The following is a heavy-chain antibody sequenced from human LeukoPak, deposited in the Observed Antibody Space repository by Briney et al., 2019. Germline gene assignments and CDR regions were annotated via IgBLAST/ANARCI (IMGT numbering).Heavy chain of an antibody. CDR2: IYYSGST. Sequence: SETLSLTCTVSGGSISSYYWSWIRQPPGKGLEWIGYIYYSGSTNYNPSLKSRVTISVDTSKNQFSLKLSSVTAADTAVYYCARGGSSTSWNYPYYMDVWGKGTTVTISS. CDR3: ARGGSSTSWNYPYYMDV. D-gene: IGHD2-2*01. J-gene: IGHJ6*03. CDR1: GGSISSYY. V-gene: IGHV4-59*12.